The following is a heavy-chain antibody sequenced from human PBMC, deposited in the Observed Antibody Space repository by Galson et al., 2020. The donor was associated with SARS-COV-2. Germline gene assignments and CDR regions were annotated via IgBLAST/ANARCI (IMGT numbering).Heavy chain of an antibody. D-gene: IGHD3-22*01. CDR2: MSPNRGNT. V-gene: IGHV1-8*02. CDR1: GYTFTNYD. J-gene: IGHJ4*02. CDR3: ARGDLYYYDSSHYFDL. Sequence: ASVKVSCKAPGYTFTNYDPNWVRQAAGQGLEWMGWMSPNRGNTASGQKFQGRLTMTWDTSISTAYMELSSLTSDDTAVYFCARGDLYYYDSSHYFDLWGQGTLVNVSS.